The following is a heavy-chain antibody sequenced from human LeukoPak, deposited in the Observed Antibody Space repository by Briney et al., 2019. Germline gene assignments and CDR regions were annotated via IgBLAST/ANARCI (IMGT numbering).Heavy chain of an antibody. J-gene: IGHJ4*02. CDR3: ARSGGREYYYDSSGYVFDY. Sequence: PSETLSLTCAVYGGSFSGYYWSWIRQPPGKGLEWIGEINHSGSTNYNPSLKSRVTISVDASKNQFSLKLSSVTAADTAVYYCARSGGREYYYDSSGYVFDYWGQGTLVTVSS. V-gene: IGHV4-34*01. CDR1: GGSFSGYY. D-gene: IGHD3-22*01. CDR2: INHSGST.